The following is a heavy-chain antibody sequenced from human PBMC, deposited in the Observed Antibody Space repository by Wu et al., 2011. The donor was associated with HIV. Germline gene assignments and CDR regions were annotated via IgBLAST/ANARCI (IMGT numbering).Heavy chain of an antibody. J-gene: IGHJ5*02. V-gene: IGHV5-51*03. CDR3: ARGGLWLPSWFDP. CDR1: GYIFTNYG. Sequence: VQLVQSGAEVKKPGESLKISCQGSGYIFTNYGIGWVRQMPGKGLEWMGIIYPGDSDTRYSPSFQGQVTISADKSISTAYLQWSSLKASDTAMYYCARGGLWLPSWFDPWGPGNPGSPSPQ. CDR2: IYPGDSDT. D-gene: IGHD5-18*01.